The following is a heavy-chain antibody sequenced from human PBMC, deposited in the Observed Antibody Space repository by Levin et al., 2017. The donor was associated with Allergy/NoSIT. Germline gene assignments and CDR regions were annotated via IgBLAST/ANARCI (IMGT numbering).Heavy chain of an antibody. J-gene: IGHJ3*02. CDR3: AREGAAGFGELLGWFAFDI. V-gene: IGHV3-21*01. CDR1: GFTFSSYS. Sequence: GGSLRLSCAASGFTFSSYSMNWVRQAPGKGLEWVSSISSSSSYIYYADSVKGRFTISRDNAKNSLYLQMNSLRAEDTAVYYCAREGAAGFGELLGWFAFDIWGQGTMVTVSS. D-gene: IGHD3-10*01. CDR2: ISSSSSYI.